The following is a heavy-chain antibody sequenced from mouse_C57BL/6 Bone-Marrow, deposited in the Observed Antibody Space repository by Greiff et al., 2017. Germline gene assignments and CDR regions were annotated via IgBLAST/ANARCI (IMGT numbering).Heavy chain of an antibody. D-gene: IGHD2-12*01. CDR3: TRHSDTGYAMDY. Sequence: VQLQEPGAELVRPGTSVKMSCKASGYTFTNYWIGWAKQRPGHGLEWIGDIYPAGGYTNYNEKFKGKATLTADKSSSAAYMQLSSLTSEDSAIYCCTRHSDTGYAMDYWGQGTSVTVSA. J-gene: IGHJ4*01. CDR1: GYTFTNYW. CDR2: IYPAGGYT. V-gene: IGHV1-63*01.